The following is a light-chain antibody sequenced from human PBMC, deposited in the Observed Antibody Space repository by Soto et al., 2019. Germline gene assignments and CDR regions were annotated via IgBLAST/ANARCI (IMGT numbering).Light chain of an antibody. CDR1: SNDVGSYKL. J-gene: IGLJ1*01. CDR2: EDN. Sequence: QSVLTQPASVSGSPGQSITISCTGTSNDVGSYKLLSWYQQYPGKAPKLIIHEDNRRPSGVSSRFSGSKSGNTASPTISGLQSEDEADYYCCTYAGSTTFLFGSGTKLTVL. CDR3: CTYAGSTTFL. V-gene: IGLV2-23*01.